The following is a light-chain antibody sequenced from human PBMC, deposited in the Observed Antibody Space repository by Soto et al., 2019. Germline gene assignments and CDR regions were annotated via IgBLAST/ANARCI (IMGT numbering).Light chain of an antibody. CDR2: GNS. J-gene: IGLJ2*01. Sequence: QSVLTQPPSVSGAPGQRVSISCTGSSSNIGAGYEVHWYQQLPGTAPKLLIYGNSNRPSGVPDRLSGSKSGTSASLAITGLQAEDEADYYCQSYDSSLSGVVFGGGTKLTV. V-gene: IGLV1-40*01. CDR3: QSYDSSLSGVV. CDR1: SSNIGAGYE.